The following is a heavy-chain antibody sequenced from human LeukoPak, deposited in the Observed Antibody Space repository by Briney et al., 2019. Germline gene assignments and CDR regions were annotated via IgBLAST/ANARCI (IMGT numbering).Heavy chain of an antibody. Sequence: GGSLRLSCAASGFTFSSYVMSWVRQAPGKGLDWVSVISGSGGTTYYADSVKGRFTISRDNAKNSLYLQMNSLRAEDTAVYYCARRVSWGQGTLVTVSS. CDR3: ARRVS. CDR1: GFTFSSYV. CDR2: ISGSGGTT. V-gene: IGHV3-23*01. J-gene: IGHJ5*02.